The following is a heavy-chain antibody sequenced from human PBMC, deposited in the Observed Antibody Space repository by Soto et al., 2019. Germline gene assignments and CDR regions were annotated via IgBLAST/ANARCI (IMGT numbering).Heavy chain of an antibody. Sequence: SGPTLVNPTETLTLTCTVSGFSLSNARMGVSWIRQPPAKALEWLSHILPNDEKSYSTSLRSRLTISKDTSKSQVVFTSTNMDSVDTAPYCCARMEEVVPTSMFRDPYYHYGMDVWGQGTTVTVSS. J-gene: IGHJ6*02. D-gene: IGHD2-2*01. CDR1: GFSLSNARMG. CDR3: ARMEEVVPTSMFRDPYYHYGMDV. V-gene: IGHV2-26*01. CDR2: ILPNDEK.